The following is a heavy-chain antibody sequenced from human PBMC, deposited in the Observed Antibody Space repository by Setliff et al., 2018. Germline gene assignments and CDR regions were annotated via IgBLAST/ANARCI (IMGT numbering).Heavy chain of an antibody. J-gene: IGHJ4*02. CDR1: GYSISSGYY. D-gene: IGHD3-22*01. V-gene: IGHV4-38-2*02. CDR3: ARDRDSSGYPYYFDY. CDR2: IYHSGST. Sequence: PSETLSLTCAVSGYSISSGYYWGWIRQPPGKGLEWIGNIYHSGSTYYNPSLKSRVTISVDTSKNQFSLKLSSVTAADTAVYYCARDRDSSGYPYYFDYWGQGTLVTVSS.